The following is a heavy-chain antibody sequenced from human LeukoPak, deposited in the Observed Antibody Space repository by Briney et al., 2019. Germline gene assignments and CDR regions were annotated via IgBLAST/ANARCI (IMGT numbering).Heavy chain of an antibody. D-gene: IGHD3-3*01. J-gene: IGHJ6*03. V-gene: IGHV1-18*01. Sequence: GASVKVSCKASGGTFSSYAISWVRQAPGQGLEWMGWISAYNGNTNYAQKLQGRVTMTTDTSTSTAYMELRSLRSDDTAVYYCARAVWEYYDFWSGYYPPYYYYYMDVWGKGTTVTVSS. CDR3: ARAVWEYYDFWSGYYPPYYYYYMDV. CDR2: ISAYNGNT. CDR1: GGTFSSYA.